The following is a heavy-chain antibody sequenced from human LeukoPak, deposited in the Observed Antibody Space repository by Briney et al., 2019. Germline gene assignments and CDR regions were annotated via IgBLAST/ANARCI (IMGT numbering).Heavy chain of an antibody. Sequence: SVKVSCKASGGTFSSYAISWVRQAPGQGLEWMGGIIPIFGTANYAQKFQGRVTITTDESTSTAYMELSSLRSEDTAVYYCARGLFGGGYSKGYCSSTSCPKKAFDIWGQGTMVTVSS. CDR3: ARGLFGGGYSKGYCSSTSCPKKAFDI. CDR1: GGTFSSYA. CDR2: IIPIFGTA. V-gene: IGHV1-69*05. D-gene: IGHD2-2*01. J-gene: IGHJ3*02.